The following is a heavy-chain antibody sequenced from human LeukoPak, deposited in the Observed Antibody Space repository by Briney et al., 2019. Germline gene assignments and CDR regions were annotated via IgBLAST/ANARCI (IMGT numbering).Heavy chain of an antibody. Sequence: GGSLRLSCAASGFTVSLSYMSWVRQAPGRGLEWVSMIHSAGSTYCADSVRGRFTISRDNSKATLFLQMNSLKADDTAVYFCARVIRSGNYYFDYWGQGTLVTVSS. CDR3: ARVIRSGNYYFDY. CDR1: GFTVSLSY. J-gene: IGHJ4*02. CDR2: IHSAGST. V-gene: IGHV3-53*01. D-gene: IGHD6-25*01.